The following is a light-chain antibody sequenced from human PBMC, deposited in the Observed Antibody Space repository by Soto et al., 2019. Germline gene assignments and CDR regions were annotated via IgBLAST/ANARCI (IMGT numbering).Light chain of an antibody. CDR2: ATS. CDR1: QSVSSSY. J-gene: IGKJ2*01. Sequence: EIVLTQSPGTLSLSSGERATLSCRASQSVSSSYLARYQQKPGQAPRLLVYATSSRATGIPDRFSGSGSGTDFTLTISRLEPEDVAVYYCQQYGSSSFTFGQGTKLEIK. CDR3: QQYGSSSFT. V-gene: IGKV3-20*01.